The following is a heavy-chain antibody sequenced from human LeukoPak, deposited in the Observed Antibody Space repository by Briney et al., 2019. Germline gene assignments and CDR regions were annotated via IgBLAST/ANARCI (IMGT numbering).Heavy chain of an antibody. J-gene: IGHJ4*02. CDR3: ARATGHMVRGVIINYFDY. CDR1: GFTFSSYS. V-gene: IGHV3-48*01. CDR2: ISSSSSTI. D-gene: IGHD3-10*01. Sequence: GGSLRLSCAASGFTFSSYSMNWVRQAPGKGLEWVSYISSSSSTIYYADSVKGRFTISRDNAKNSLYLQMNSLRAEDTAVYYCARATGHMVRGVIINYFDYWGQGTLVTVSS.